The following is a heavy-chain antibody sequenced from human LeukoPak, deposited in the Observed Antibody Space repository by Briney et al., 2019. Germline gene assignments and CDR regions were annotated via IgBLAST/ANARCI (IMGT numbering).Heavy chain of an antibody. V-gene: IGHV4-39*07. D-gene: IGHD5-18*01. CDR3: ARSGYSYGADAFDI. CDR2: IFYSGGT. CDR1: GGSISTSNYY. J-gene: IGHJ3*02. Sequence: SETLSLTCTVSGGSISTSNYYWGWIRQPPGKGLEWIGNIFYSGGTYYSPSLRSRVTISLDTSRNQFSLKLNSVTAADTAVYYCARSGYSYGADAFDIWGQGTMVTVSS.